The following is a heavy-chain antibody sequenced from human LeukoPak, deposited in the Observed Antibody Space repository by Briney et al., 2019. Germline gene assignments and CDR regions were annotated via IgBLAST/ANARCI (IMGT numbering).Heavy chain of an antibody. V-gene: IGHV1-3*01. CDR3: ARDRGSYYDY. Sequence: ASVKVSCKASGYTFTSYAMHWVRQAPGQRLEWMGWINAGNGNTKYSQKFQGRVTITRDTSASTAYMVLSSLRSEDTAVYYCARDRGSYYDYWGQGTLVTVSS. D-gene: IGHD1-26*01. CDR1: GYTFTSYA. J-gene: IGHJ4*02. CDR2: INAGNGNT.